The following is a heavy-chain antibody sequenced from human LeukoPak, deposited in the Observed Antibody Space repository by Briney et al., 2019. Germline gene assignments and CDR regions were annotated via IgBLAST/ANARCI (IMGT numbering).Heavy chain of an antibody. V-gene: IGHV4-38-2*02. CDR1: GYSISSGYY. CDR2: IYHSGST. D-gene: IGHD3-22*01. CDR3: ARDGVGYYDSSKDY. J-gene: IGHJ4*02. Sequence: SETLSLTCTVSGYSISSGYYWGWIRQPPGKGLEWIGSIYHSGSTYYNPSLKSRVTISVDTSKNQFSLKLSSVTAADTAVYYCARDGVGYYDSSKDYWGQGTLVTVSS.